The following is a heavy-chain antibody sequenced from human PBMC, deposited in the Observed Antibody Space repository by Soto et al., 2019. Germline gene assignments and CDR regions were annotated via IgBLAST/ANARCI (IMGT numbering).Heavy chain of an antibody. J-gene: IGHJ6*02. CDR2: ISGRSHT. D-gene: IGHD6-13*01. CDR3: ARVRYTSTWSYYGMDV. V-gene: IGHV3-21*05. CDR1: GFTFSDYN. Sequence: PGGSLRLSCVASGFTFSDYNMNWVRQAPGKGLEWVSFISGRSHTDYADSVKGRFTISRDNARNTLFLQLSSLRADDTAVYFCARVRYTSTWSYYGMDVWGQGTTVTVSS.